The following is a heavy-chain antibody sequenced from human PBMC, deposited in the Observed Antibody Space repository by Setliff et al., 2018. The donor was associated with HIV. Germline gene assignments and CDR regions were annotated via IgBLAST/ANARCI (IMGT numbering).Heavy chain of an antibody. CDR1: GFTFSSYS. V-gene: IGHV3-21*01. Sequence: PGGSLRLSCAASGFTFSSYSMNWVRQAPGKGLEWVSSISSSSSYIYYADSVKGRFTISRDNAKNSLYLQMNSLRAEDTAVYYCAKGDSSSEGMDVWGKGATVTVSS. CDR2: ISSSSSYI. D-gene: IGHD6-13*01. CDR3: AKGDSSSEGMDV. J-gene: IGHJ6*03.